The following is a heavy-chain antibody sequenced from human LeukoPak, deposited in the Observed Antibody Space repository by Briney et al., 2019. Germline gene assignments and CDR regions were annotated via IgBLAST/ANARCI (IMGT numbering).Heavy chain of an antibody. D-gene: IGHD3-10*01. CDR1: GFTFSSYT. V-gene: IGHV3-23*01. CDR2: ISGSGAIT. J-gene: IGHJ4*02. CDR3: AKEDDGELWFGELYLGY. Sequence: PGGSLRLSCAASGFTFSSYTMSWVRQAPGKGLEWVSAISGSGAITYYADSVKGRFTMSRDNSKNTMYLQMNSLRAEDTAVYYCAKEDDGELWFGELYLGYWGQGTLVTVSS.